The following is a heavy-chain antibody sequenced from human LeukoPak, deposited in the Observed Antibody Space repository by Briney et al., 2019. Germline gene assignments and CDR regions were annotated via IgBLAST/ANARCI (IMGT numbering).Heavy chain of an antibody. CDR2: IKQDGSEK. CDR1: GFTFSSYW. CDR3: ARDRYRDGYNSAAY. V-gene: IGHV3-7*01. Sequence: PGGSLRLSCAASGFTFSSYWMSWVRQAPGKGLEWVANIKQDGSEKYYVDSVKGRFTISRDNAKNSLYLQMNSLRAEDTAVYYCARDRYRDGYNSAAYWGQGTLVTVSS. J-gene: IGHJ4*02. D-gene: IGHD5-24*01.